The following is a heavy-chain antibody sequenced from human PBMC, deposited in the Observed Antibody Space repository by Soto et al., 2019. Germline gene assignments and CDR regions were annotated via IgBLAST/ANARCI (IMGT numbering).Heavy chain of an antibody. Sequence: GESLKISCQRSGYNFSSYWISWVRQMPGKGLEWMGRIDPIDSYTNYSPSFQGHVTISADKSISTAYLQWSSLKASDTAMYYCARRYCSSASCPRNYYGMDVWGQGTTVTVSS. V-gene: IGHV5-10-1*01. CDR1: GYNFSSYW. D-gene: IGHD2-2*01. CDR2: IDPIDSYT. J-gene: IGHJ6*02. CDR3: ARRYCSSASCPRNYYGMDV.